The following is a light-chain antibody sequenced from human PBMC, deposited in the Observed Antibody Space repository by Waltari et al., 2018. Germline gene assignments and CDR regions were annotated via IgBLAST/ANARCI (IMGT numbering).Light chain of an antibody. V-gene: IGLV1-36*01. Sequence: QSVLTQPPSVSEAPRQRVTISRSGIRSNTGNNAVNWYPPFPGRAPKLLIYYDDLRPSGVADRFSGARSGTSGSLAISGLQSEEEAYYDCASWDDDLSGVVFGGGTKLTVL. CDR2: YDD. CDR3: ASWDDDLSGVV. CDR1: RSNTGNNA. J-gene: IGLJ2*01.